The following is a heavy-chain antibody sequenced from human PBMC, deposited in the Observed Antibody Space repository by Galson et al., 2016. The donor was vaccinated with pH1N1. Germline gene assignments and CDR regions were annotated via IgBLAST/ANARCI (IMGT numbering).Heavy chain of an antibody. CDR2: LYYSGST. V-gene: IGHV4-59*01. CDR1: GGSINSYY. J-gene: IGHJ3*02. Sequence: ETLSLTCTVSGGSINSYYWGWIRQPPGKGLEWIGYLYYSGSTSYNSSLTGRVYISQDTSRNQFSLKLSPVTAADTAVYFCASAGYSSGWYGIGAFSIWGQGTLVSVS. CDR3: ASAGYSSGWYGIGAFSI. D-gene: IGHD6-13*01.